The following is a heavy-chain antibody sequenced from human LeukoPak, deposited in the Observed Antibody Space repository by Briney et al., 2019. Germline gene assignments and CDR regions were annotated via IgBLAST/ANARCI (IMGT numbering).Heavy chain of an antibody. Sequence: SETLSLTCTVSGVSIFSYYWNWIRQPPGQGLEWIGYTHYSGTTKYNPALESRVIISVDTSKSQFSLKLSSPTAADTAVYYCATGRSIRYFDYWGQGTLLSVS. D-gene: IGHD3-9*01. CDR2: THYSGTT. J-gene: IGHJ4*02. CDR1: GVSIFSYY. CDR3: ATGRSIRYFDY. V-gene: IGHV4-59*08.